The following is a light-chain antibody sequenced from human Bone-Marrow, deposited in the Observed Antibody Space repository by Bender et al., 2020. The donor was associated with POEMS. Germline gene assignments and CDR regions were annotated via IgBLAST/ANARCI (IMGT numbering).Light chain of an antibody. J-gene: IGLJ2*01. CDR2: KDR. CDR1: ALPTQY. Sequence: ARITCSGHALPTQYAYWYQEKPGQAPVVIIYKDRERPSGIPERFSGTSSGTTVTLTISGVQVEDEAVYYCYSATDNNRIFGGGTKLTVL. CDR3: YSATDNNRI. V-gene: IGLV3-25*01.